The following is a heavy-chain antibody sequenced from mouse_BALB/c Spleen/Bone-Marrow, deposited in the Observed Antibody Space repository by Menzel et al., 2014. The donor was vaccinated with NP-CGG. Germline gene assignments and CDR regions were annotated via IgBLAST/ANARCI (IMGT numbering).Heavy chain of an antibody. V-gene: IGHV4-1*02. CDR3: ARPGDYDAMDY. CDR1: GFDFGRYW. Sequence: EVKLVESGGGLVQPGGSLKLSCAASGFDFGRYWMSWVRQAPGTGLEWIGEINPDSSSINYTPSLKDKFIISRDNAKNTLYLQMSKVRSEDTALYYCARPGDYDAMDYWGQGTSVTVYS. J-gene: IGHJ4*01. CDR2: INPDSSSI.